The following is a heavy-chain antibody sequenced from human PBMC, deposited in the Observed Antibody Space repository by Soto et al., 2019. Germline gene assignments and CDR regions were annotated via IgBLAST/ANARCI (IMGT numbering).Heavy chain of an antibody. CDR1: GGSISSYY. J-gene: IGHJ4*02. V-gene: IGHV4-59*01. Sequence: SETLSLTCTVSGGSISSYYWSWIRQPPGKGLEWIGYIYYSGSTNYNPSLKSRVTISVDTSKNQFSLKLSSVTAADTAVYYCARSQDPDILTGRTKYYFDYWGQGTLVTVSS. D-gene: IGHD3-9*01. CDR2: IYYSGST. CDR3: ARSQDPDILTGRTKYYFDY.